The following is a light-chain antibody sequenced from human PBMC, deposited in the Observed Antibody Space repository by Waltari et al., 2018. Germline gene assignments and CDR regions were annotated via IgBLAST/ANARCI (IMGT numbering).Light chain of an antibody. CDR2: EAS. V-gene: IGKV1-5*03. J-gene: IGKJ4*01. CDR1: QSICIA. Sequence: DIPLTQSPPTPSASVGDRVTIPCRASQSICIALAWYQQKPGKAPKVVIYEASSLESGVPSRFSGSGSGTEFTLTISSLQPDDCATYYCQQCNSYLLTFGGGTKVEIK. CDR3: QQCNSYLLT.